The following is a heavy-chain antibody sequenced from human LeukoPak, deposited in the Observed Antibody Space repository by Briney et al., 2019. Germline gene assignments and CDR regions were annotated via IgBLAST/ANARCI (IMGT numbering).Heavy chain of an antibody. CDR1: GFTFSSYA. D-gene: IGHD6-19*01. CDR3: AKDFRAGSGWYYFDY. CDR2: ISGSGGST. J-gene: IGHJ4*02. Sequence: GGSLRLSCAASGFTFSSYAMSWVRQAPGKGPEWVSGISGSGGSTYHADSVKGRFTISRDNSKNTLYLQMNSLRAEDTAVYYCAKDFRAGSGWYYFDYWGQGTLVTVSS. V-gene: IGHV3-23*01.